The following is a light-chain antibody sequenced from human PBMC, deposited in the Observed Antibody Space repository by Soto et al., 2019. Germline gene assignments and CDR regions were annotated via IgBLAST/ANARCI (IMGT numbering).Light chain of an antibody. CDR3: AAWDDSLNGVL. V-gene: IGLV1-44*01. J-gene: IGLJ2*01. Sequence: QTVVSQPPSASGTPGQRVTISCSGGSFNVGSNPVNWYQQLPGTAPRLLIYTNDQRPSGVPDRFSGSKSGTSASLASSGLQYEDEADYYCAAWDDSLNGVLFGGGTKLTVL. CDR2: TND. CDR1: SFNVGSNP.